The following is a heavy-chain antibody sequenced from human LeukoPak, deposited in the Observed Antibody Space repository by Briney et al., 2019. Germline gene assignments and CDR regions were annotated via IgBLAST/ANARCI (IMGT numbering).Heavy chain of an antibody. CDR1: GFTFSSYG. D-gene: IGHD6-19*01. CDR2: IRYDGSNK. J-gene: IGHJ4*02. CDR3: AKDQRAVAGTYYFDY. Sequence: GGSLRLSCAASGFTFSSYGMHWVRQAPGMGLEWVAFIRYDGSNKYYADSVKGRFTISRDNSKNTLYLQMNSLRAEDTAVYYCAKDQRAVAGTYYFDYWGQGALVTVSS. V-gene: IGHV3-30*02.